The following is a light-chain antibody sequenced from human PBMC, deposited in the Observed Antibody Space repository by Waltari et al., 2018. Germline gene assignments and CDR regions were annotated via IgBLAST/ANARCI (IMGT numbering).Light chain of an antibody. J-gene: IGLJ2*01. V-gene: IGLV1-44*01. CDR2: RDD. CDR3: STWDDSLSGVL. CDR1: HSNIGANT. Sequence: QPVLTQPPSASGTPGQRVTISCSGRHSNIGANTVKWYQQLPGTAPKLLIYRDDRRFSGVPDRFSASKSGTSASLAISGLQSEDEADYYCSTWDDSLSGVLFGEGTKLTVV.